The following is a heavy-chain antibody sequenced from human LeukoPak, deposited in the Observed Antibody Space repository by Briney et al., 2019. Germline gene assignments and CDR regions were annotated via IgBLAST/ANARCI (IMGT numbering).Heavy chain of an antibody. J-gene: IGHJ3*02. CDR3: ARGGGGDYANDAFDI. Sequence: SETLSLTCTVSGGSISSYYWSWIRQPPGKGLEWIGYIYYSGSTNYNTSLKSRVTISVDTSKNQFSLKLSPVTAADTGVYYCARGGGGDYANDAFDIWGQGTMVTVSS. CDR2: IYYSGST. D-gene: IGHD2-21*02. CDR1: GGSISSYY. V-gene: IGHV4-59*01.